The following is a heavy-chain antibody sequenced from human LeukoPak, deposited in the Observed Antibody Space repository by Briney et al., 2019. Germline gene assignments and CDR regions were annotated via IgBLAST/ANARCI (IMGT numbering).Heavy chain of an antibody. Sequence: ASVKVSCKASVLTFTGHYIHWVGQAPGQGREWIGYISHDSEFTSSPQKFQGRVTMTRDTSMSTAYMELSSLTSDDTAMYYCVREGSEVLTKNSDHWGQGALVTVSS. CDR1: VLTFTGHY. CDR3: VREGSEVLTKNSDH. D-gene: IGHD2-15*01. V-gene: IGHV1-2*02. CDR2: ISHDSEFT. J-gene: IGHJ4*02.